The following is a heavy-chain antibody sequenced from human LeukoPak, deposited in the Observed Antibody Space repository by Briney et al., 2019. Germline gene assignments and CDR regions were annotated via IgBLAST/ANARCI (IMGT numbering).Heavy chain of an antibody. CDR3: ARGYYYDSSGYRDYYYYGMDV. Sequence: ASVKVSCKASGYTFNSYGISWVRQAPGQGLEWMGWISAYNGNTNYAQKLQGRVTMTTDTSTSTAYMELRSLRSDDTAVYYCARGYYYDSSGYRDYYYYGMDVWGQGTTVTVSS. J-gene: IGHJ6*02. V-gene: IGHV1-18*01. D-gene: IGHD3-22*01. CDR1: GYTFNSYG. CDR2: ISAYNGNT.